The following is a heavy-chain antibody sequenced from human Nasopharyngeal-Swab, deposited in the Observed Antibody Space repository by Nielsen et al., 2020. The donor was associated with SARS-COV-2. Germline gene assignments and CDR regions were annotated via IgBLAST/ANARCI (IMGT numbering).Heavy chain of an antibody. CDR1: GVIFSKYW. Sequence: GESLKISCVASGVIFSKYWMHWVRQAPGKGLVWVSRVNQDGSRTDYADSVRGRFTISRDNAKNTLYLQMNSLRVEDMAVYYCVKHQGSSSDQWGQGALVTVSS. V-gene: IGHV3-74*01. CDR2: VNQDGSRT. CDR3: VKHQGSSSDQ. J-gene: IGHJ4*02.